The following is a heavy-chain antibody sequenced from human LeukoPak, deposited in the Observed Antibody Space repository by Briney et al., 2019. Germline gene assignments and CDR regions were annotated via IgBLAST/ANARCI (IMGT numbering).Heavy chain of an antibody. CDR2: IYISGST. Sequence: KASETLSLTCTVSGGSISTYYYSWIRQPAGKGLEWIGRIYISGSTNYNPSLKSRVTMSVDTSKSQFSLKLSSVTAADTAVYYCARAKNDEYYYYGMDVWGQGTTVTVS. CDR3: ARAKNDEYYYYGMDV. D-gene: IGHD6-6*01. CDR1: GGSISTYY. V-gene: IGHV4-4*07. J-gene: IGHJ6*02.